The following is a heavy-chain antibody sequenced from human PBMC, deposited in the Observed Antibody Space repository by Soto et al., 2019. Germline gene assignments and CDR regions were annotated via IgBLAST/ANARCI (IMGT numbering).Heavy chain of an antibody. CDR3: AGNYNWNSVNWFDP. CDR1: GESVYSSV. Sequence: CEASGESVYSSVVGVSLQAPGQGLEWMGWISAYNGNTNYAQKLQGRVTITTDTSTSTAYMELSSLRSEDTAVYYCAGNYNWNSVNWFDPSGQGTLVTVSS. J-gene: IGHJ5*02. V-gene: IGHV1-18*01. D-gene: IGHD1-7*01. CDR2: ISAYNGNT.